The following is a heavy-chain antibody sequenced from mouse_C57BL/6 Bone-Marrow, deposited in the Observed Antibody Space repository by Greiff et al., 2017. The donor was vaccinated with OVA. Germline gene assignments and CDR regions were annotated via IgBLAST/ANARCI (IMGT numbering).Heavy chain of an antibody. CDR2: ISYDGSN. CDR1: GYSITSGYY. J-gene: IGHJ4*01. CDR3: ARGAQARDYYAMDY. V-gene: IGHV3-6*01. D-gene: IGHD3-2*02. Sequence: EVKLQESGPGLVKPSQSLSLTCSVTGYSITSGYYWNWIRQFPGNKLEWMGYISYDGSNNYNPSLKNRISITRDTSKNQFFLKLNSVTTEDTATYYCARGAQARDYYAMDYWGQGTSVTVSS.